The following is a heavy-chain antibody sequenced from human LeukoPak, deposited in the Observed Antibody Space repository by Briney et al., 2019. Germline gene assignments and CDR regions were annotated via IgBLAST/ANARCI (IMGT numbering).Heavy chain of an antibody. CDR1: GGSISSGDYY. D-gene: IGHD5-24*01. Sequence: SETLSLTCTVSGGSISSGDYYWSWIRQPPGKGLEWIGYIYYSGSTYYNPSLKSRVTISVDTSKNQFSLKLSSVTAADTAVYYCARALQLLRPQSDYWGQGTLVTVSS. J-gene: IGHJ4*02. CDR2: IYYSGST. CDR3: ARALQLLRPQSDY. V-gene: IGHV4-30-4*01.